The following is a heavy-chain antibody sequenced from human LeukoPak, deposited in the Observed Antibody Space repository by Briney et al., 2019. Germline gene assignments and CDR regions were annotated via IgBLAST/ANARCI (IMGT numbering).Heavy chain of an antibody. D-gene: IGHD6-13*01. CDR1: GGSISSSPYY. J-gene: IGHJ6*03. Sequence: SETLSLTCTVSGGSISSSPYYWGWIRQPPGKGLEWIGSIYYSGTTHYSPSLESRVTISVDKSKNQFSLKLSSVTAADTAVYYCARDVRQQLLNYYYYYMDVWGKGTTVTVSS. CDR2: IYYSGTT. V-gene: IGHV4-39*07. CDR3: ARDVRQQLLNYYYYYMDV.